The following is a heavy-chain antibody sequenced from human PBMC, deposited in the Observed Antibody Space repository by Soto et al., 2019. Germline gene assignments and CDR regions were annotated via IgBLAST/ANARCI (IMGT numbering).Heavy chain of an antibody. CDR3: ARDQSWHVLVWLFDP. CDR2: IQNDGSRT. J-gene: IGHJ5*02. Sequence: GSLRLSCAASGFTFDYYWMHWVRQAPGQGLVWVAHIQNDGSRTTYADSVKGRFTISRDNAKNTMYLQMNSLRAEDTAVYYCARDQSWHVLVWLFDPWGQGTLVTVSS. D-gene: IGHD3-16*01. CDR1: GFTFDYYW. V-gene: IGHV3-74*01.